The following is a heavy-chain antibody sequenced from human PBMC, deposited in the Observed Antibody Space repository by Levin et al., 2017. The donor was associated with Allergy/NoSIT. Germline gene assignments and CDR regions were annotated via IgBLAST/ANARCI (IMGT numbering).Heavy chain of an antibody. CDR3: ARLVGYSYGQYYYYYMDV. J-gene: IGHJ6*03. V-gene: IGHV4-59*08. CDR2: IYYSGST. D-gene: IGHD5-18*01. Sequence: PSQTLSLTCTVSGGSISSYYWSWIRQPPGKGLEWIGYIYYSGSTNYKPSLKSRVTISVDTSKNQFSLKLSSVTAADTAVYYCARLVGYSYGQYYYYYMDVWGKGTTVTVSS. CDR1: GGSISSYY.